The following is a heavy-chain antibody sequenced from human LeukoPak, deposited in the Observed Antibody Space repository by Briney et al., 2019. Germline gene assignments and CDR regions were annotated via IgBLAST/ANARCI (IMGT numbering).Heavy chain of an antibody. Sequence: ASVKVSCKASGYTFTGYYMHWVRQAPGQGLEWMGWISAYNGNTNYAQKLQGRVTMTTDTSTSTAYMELRSLRSDDTAVYYCARSIPNSSSWYFDYWGQGTLVTVSS. CDR1: GYTFTGYY. J-gene: IGHJ4*02. CDR3: ARSIPNSSSWYFDY. D-gene: IGHD6-13*01. CDR2: ISAYNGNT. V-gene: IGHV1-18*04.